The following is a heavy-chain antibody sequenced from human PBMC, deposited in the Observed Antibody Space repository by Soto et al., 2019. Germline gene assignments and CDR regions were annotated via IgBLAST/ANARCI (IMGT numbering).Heavy chain of an antibody. V-gene: IGHV4-30-4*01. Sequence: SETLSLTCAVYSGSFSDYYWSWIRQPPGKGLEWIGYIYYSGSTYYNPSLKSRVTISVDTSKNQFSLKLSSVTAADTAVYYCARDHSYCSSTSCFSRGWGMDVWGQGTTVTVSS. CDR3: ARDHSYCSSTSCFSRGWGMDV. CDR1: SGSFSDYY. J-gene: IGHJ6*02. D-gene: IGHD2-2*01. CDR2: IYYSGST.